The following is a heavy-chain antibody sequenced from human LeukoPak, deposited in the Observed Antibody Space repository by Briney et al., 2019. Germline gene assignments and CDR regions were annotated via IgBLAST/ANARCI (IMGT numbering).Heavy chain of an antibody. CDR3: ARVHLGLLAAIREIWFDP. J-gene: IGHJ5*02. V-gene: IGHV1-69*05. CDR1: GGTFSSYA. CDR2: IIPIFGTA. D-gene: IGHD2-2*02. Sequence: ASVKVSCKASGGTFSSYAISWVRQAPGQGLEWMGGIIPIFGTANYAQKFQGRVTITTDESTSTAYMELSSLRSEDTAVYYCARVHLGLLAAIREIWFDPWGQGTLVTVSS.